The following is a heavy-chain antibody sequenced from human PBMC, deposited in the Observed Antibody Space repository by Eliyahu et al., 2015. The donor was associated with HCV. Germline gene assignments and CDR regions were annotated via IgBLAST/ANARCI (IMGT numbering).Heavy chain of an antibody. Sequence: EVQLVESGGGLVQPGGSLRLSCAASGFTFSSYWXSWVRQAPGKGLEGVANIKQDGSEKYYVDSVKGRFTISRDNAKNSLYLQMNSLRAEDTAVYYCATSYYYDSSGYYLNGAFDIWGQGTMVTVSS. J-gene: IGHJ3*02. V-gene: IGHV3-7*01. CDR2: IKQDGSEK. CDR3: ATSYYYDSSGYYLNGAFDI. CDR1: GFTFSSYW. D-gene: IGHD3-22*01.